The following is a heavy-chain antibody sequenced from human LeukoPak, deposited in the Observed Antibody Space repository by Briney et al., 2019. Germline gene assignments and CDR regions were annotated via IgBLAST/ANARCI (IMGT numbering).Heavy chain of an antibody. V-gene: IGHV4-59*08. D-gene: IGHD6-19*01. CDR1: GGSISSYY. Sequence: SETLSLTCTVSGGSISSYYWSRIRQPPGKGLEWIGYIYYSGSTNYNPSLKSRVTISVDTSKNQFSLKLSSVTAADTAVYYCARLSGYSSGWYADYWGQGTLVTVSS. CDR3: ARLSGYSSGWYADY. CDR2: IYYSGST. J-gene: IGHJ4*02.